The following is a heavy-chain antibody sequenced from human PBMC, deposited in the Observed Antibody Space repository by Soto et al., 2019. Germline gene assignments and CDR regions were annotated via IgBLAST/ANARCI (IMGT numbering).Heavy chain of an antibody. CDR1: GGSISSSSYY. D-gene: IGHD3-22*01. Sequence: SETLSLTCTVSGGSISSSSYYWGWIRQPPGKGLEWIGSIYYSGSTYYNPSLKSRVTISVDTSKNQFSLKLSSVTAADTAVYYCASDYDSSGYYDRIHEYFDYWGQGTLVTVSS. V-gene: IGHV4-39*01. CDR2: IYYSGST. CDR3: ASDYDSSGYYDRIHEYFDY. J-gene: IGHJ4*02.